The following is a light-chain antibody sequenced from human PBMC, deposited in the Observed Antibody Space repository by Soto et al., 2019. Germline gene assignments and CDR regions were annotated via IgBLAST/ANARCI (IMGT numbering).Light chain of an antibody. Sequence: QSALTQPASVSGSPGQSITISCTGTSSDVGGYNYVSWYQQHPGTAPKLMIYEVSNRPSGVSNRFSGSKSGNTASLTISGLEAEDEADYYCCSYAGSTVFDVFGTGTKVTVL. V-gene: IGLV2-14*01. J-gene: IGLJ1*01. CDR1: SSDVGGYNY. CDR2: EVS. CDR3: CSYAGSTVFDV.